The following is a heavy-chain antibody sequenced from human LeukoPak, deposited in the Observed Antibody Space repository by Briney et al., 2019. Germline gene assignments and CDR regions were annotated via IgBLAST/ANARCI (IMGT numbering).Heavy chain of an antibody. Sequence: PSETLSLTCAVSGGSISSGGYSWSWIRQPPGKGLEWIGYIYYSGSTYYNPSLKSRVTISVDTSKNQFSLKLSSVTAADAAVYYCARFRRNHMDVWGKGTTVTVSS. CDR2: IYYSGST. J-gene: IGHJ6*03. V-gene: IGHV4-30-4*07. CDR3: ARFRRNHMDV. CDR1: GGSISSGGYS.